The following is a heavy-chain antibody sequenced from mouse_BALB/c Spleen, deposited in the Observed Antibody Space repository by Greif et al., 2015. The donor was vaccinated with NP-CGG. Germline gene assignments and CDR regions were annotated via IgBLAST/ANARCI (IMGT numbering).Heavy chain of an antibody. D-gene: IGHD1-1*01. V-gene: IGHV2-6-1*01. CDR3: ARHYYGSSYAMDY. CDR2: IWSDGST. CDR1: GFSLTSYG. Sequence: VHLVESGPGLVAPSQSLSITCTISGFSLTSYGVHWVRQPPGKGLEWLVVIWSDGSTTYNSALKSRLSISKDNSKSQVFLKMNSLQTDDTAMYYCARHYYGSSYAMDYWGQGTSATVSS. J-gene: IGHJ4*01.